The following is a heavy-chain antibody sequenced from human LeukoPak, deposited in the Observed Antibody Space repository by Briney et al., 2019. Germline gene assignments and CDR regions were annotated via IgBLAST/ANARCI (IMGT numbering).Heavy chain of an antibody. V-gene: IGHV3-7*01. J-gene: IGHJ4*02. CDR1: GFTLSIYW. Sequence: GGSLRLSCAASGFTLSIYWMSWVRQAPGKGLEWVANIKQDGSEKYYVDSVKGRFTISRDNAKNSLYLQMNSLRAEDTAVYYCARDPDYWGQGTLVTVSS. CDR3: ARDPDY. CDR2: IKQDGSEK.